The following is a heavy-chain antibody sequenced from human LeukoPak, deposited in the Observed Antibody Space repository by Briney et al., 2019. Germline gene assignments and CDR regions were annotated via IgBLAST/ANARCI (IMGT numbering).Heavy chain of an antibody. J-gene: IGHJ4*02. V-gene: IGHV4-34*01. Sequence: PSETLSLTCGVYGGSFSGYYWSWIRQPPGKGLEWIGEINHSGSTNYNPSLKSRVTISVDTSKNQFSLKLSSVTAADTAVYYCARARGGYSYGYHYWGQGTLVTVSS. CDR1: GGSFSGYY. D-gene: IGHD5-18*01. CDR3: ARARGGYSYGYHY. CDR2: INHSGST.